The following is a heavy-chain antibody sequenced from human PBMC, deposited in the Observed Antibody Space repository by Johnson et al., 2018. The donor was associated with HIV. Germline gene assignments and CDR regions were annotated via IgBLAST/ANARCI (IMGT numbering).Heavy chain of an antibody. CDR3: ARDRILTGYDASDI. D-gene: IGHD3-9*01. CDR1: GFTFSNYW. CDR2: IKQDGSEK. J-gene: IGHJ3*02. Sequence: EVQLVESGGGLIQPGGSLRLSCAASGFTFSNYWMSWVRQAPGKGLEWVANIKQDGSEKYYVDPVKGRLTISRDNAQNSLYLQMNSLGAEDTAVYYCARDRILTGYDASDIWGQGTMVTVSS. V-gene: IGHV3-7*01.